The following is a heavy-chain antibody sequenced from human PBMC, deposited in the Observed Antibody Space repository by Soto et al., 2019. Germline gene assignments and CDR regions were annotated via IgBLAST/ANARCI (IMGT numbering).Heavy chain of an antibody. Sequence: SETLSLTCAVYGGSFSGYYWSWIRQPPGKGLEWIGEINHSGSTNYNPSLKSRVTISVDTSKNQFSLKLSSVTAADTAVYYCARDGKGAAYTNGPYYFDYWGQGALVTVSS. V-gene: IGHV4-34*01. CDR1: GGSFSGYY. CDR3: ARDGKGAAYTNGPYYFDY. D-gene: IGHD2-8*01. CDR2: INHSGST. J-gene: IGHJ4*02.